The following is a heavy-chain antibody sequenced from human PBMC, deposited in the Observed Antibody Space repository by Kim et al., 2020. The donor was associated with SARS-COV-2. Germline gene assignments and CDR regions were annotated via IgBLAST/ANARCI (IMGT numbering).Heavy chain of an antibody. CDR3: ARAYDY. CDR2: IYSGGST. CDR1: GFTVSSNY. J-gene: IGHJ4*02. V-gene: IGHV3-53*01. Sequence: GGSLRLSCAASGFTVSSNYMSWVRQAPGKGLEWVSVIYSGGSTYSADSVKGRITISRDNYKNTLYHQMNSLGAEDTAVYYCARAYDYWGQGTLVTVSS.